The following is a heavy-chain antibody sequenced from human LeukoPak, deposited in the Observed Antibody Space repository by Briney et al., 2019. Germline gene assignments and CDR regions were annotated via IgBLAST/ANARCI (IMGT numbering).Heavy chain of an antibody. Sequence: GRSLRLSCAASGFTFDDYAMHWVRQAPGKGLEWVSGISWNSGSIGYADSVKGRFTISRDNAKNSLYLQTNSLRAEDTALYYCAKGTLLKMATLTTDFDYWGQGTLVTVSS. V-gene: IGHV3-9*01. J-gene: IGHJ4*02. CDR1: GFTFDDYA. D-gene: IGHD5-24*01. CDR3: AKGTLLKMATLTTDFDY. CDR2: ISWNSGSI.